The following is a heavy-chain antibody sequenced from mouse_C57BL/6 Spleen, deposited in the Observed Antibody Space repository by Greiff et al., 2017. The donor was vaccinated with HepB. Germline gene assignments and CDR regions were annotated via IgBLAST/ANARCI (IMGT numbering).Heavy chain of an antibody. J-gene: IGHJ4*01. CDR2: IYPGSGNT. CDR3: ARSEGFGTAGAMDY. CDR1: GYTFTDYY. V-gene: IGHV1-76*01. Sequence: VQLQQSGAELVRPGASVKLSCKASGYTFTDYYINWVKQRPGQGLEWIARIYPGSGNTYYNEKFKGKATLTAEKSSSTAYMQLSSLTSEDSAVYFCARSEGFGTAGAMDYWGQGTSVTVSS. D-gene: IGHD1-2*01.